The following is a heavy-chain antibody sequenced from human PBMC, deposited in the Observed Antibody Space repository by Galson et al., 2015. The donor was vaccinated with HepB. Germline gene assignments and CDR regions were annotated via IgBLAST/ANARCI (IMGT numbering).Heavy chain of an antibody. V-gene: IGHV3-30-3*01. CDR2: ISYDGSNK. CDR1: GFTFSSYA. CDR3: ARDRTVTFGGVIAEGAFDI. Sequence: SLRLSCAASGFTFSSYAMHWVRQAQGKGLEWVAVISYDGSNKYYADSVKGRFTISRDNSKNTLYLQMNSLRAEDTAVYYCARDRTVTFGGVIAEGAFDIWGQGTMVTVSS. J-gene: IGHJ3*02. D-gene: IGHD3-16*02.